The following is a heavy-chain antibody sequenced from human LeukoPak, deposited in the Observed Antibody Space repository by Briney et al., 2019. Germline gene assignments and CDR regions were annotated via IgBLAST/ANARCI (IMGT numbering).Heavy chain of an antibody. J-gene: IGHJ4*02. CDR2: ISYDGSNK. CDR1: GFTFSSYA. Sequence: GGSLRLSCAASGFTFSSYAMHWVRQAPGKGLEWVAVISYDGSNKYYADSVKGRFTISRDNPKNSLYLQMNSLRAEDTAVYCCARDRATEAASKVFDYWGQGTLVTVSS. CDR3: ARDRATEAASKVFDY. V-gene: IGHV3-30*04. D-gene: IGHD6-19*01.